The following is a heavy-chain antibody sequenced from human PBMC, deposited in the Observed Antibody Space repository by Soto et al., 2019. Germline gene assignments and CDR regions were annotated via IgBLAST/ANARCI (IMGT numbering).Heavy chain of an antibody. V-gene: IGHV4-30-2*01. CDR2: IYHSGST. D-gene: IGHD6-13*01. CDR3: ARASSSWYFDY. J-gene: IGHJ4*02. Sequence: SETLSLTCAVSGGSISSGGYSWSWIRQPPEKGLEWIGYIYHSGSTYYNPSLKSRVTISVDRSKNQFSLKLSSVTAADTAVYYCARASSSWYFDYWGQGTLVTVSS. CDR1: GGSISSGGYS.